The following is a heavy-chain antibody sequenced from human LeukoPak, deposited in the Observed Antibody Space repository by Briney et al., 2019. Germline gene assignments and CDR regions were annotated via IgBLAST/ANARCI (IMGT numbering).Heavy chain of an antibody. J-gene: IGHJ3*01. V-gene: IGHV3-72*01. Sequence: PGGSLRLSCAVSGFTFSDHYMDWVRQAPGKGLEWVGRSRNRAKSYTTDYAASVKGRFTISRDDSKSTMYLKMNSLETEDTAVYYCARVSSGYYYSEVWGQGTMVTVSS. D-gene: IGHD3-22*01. CDR2: SRNRAKSYTT. CDR3: ARVSSGYYYSEV. CDR1: GFTFSDHY.